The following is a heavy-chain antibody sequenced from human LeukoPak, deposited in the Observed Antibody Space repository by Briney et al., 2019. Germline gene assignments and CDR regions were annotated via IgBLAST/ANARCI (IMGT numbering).Heavy chain of an antibody. V-gene: IGHV4-59*11. CDR1: GGSISSHS. J-gene: IGHJ3*02. D-gene: IGHD1-26*01. CDR2: MHYRGNT. Sequence: SETLSLTCTVSGGSISSHSWSWIRQSPGPGLEWIGFMHYRGNTNSNPSPRTRVTISMDTSKNQFSLKMSSVTAADTAVYYCARDSPFEWDVFGDSFDIWGQGTVVTVSS. CDR3: ARDSPFEWDVFGDSFDI.